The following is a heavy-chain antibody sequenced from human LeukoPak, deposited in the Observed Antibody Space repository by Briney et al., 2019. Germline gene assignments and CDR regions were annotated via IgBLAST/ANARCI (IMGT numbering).Heavy chain of an antibody. J-gene: IGHJ4*02. CDR1: GFTFSSYA. CDR2: ISYDGSNK. V-gene: IGHV3-30-3*01. D-gene: IGHD3-10*01. CDR3: ARYNYGSGSFPY. Sequence: GRSLRLSCAASGFTFSSYAMHWVRQAPGKGLEWVAVISYDGSNKYYADSVKGRFTISRDNSKNTLYLQMNSLRAEDTAVYYCARYNYGSGSFPYWGQGTLVTVSS.